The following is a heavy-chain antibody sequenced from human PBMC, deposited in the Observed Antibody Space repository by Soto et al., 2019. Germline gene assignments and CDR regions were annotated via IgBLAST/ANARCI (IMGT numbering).Heavy chain of an antibody. V-gene: IGHV3-11*06. J-gene: IGHJ4*02. CDR2: ISSSSSYT. Sequence: GGSLRLSCAASGFTFSDYYTSWIRQAPGKGLEWVSYISSSSSYTNYADSVKGRFTISRDNAKNSLYLQMNSLRAEDTAVYYCARAVATEAYFDYWGQGTLVTVSS. CDR1: GFTFSDYY. CDR3: ARAVATEAYFDY. D-gene: IGHD5-12*01.